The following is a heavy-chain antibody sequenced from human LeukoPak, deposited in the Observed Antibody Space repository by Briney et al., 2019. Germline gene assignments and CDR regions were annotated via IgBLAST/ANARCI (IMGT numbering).Heavy chain of an antibody. D-gene: IGHD6-13*01. CDR2: IYYSGGT. V-gene: IGHV4-39*01. J-gene: IGHJ4*02. CDR1: GGSIGRSSYY. Sequence: SETLSLTCSVSGGSIGRSSYYWGWTRQPPGKGLEWIGGIYYSGGTYYNPSLKSRVTISADTSRNQFSLKLGSVTAADTAVYYCARHGSIATGAFTYWGQGTLVTVSS. CDR3: ARHGSIATGAFTY.